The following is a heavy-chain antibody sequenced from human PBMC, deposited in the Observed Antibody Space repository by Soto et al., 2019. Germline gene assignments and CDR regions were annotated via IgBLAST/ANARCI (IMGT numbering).Heavy chain of an antibody. Sequence: EVQLVESGGGLVQPGGSLRLSCTASGFTFSSQWLHWVRQAPGKGLMWISRILNDGTTTNYADSVKGRFTVSRDNATETMALQMNNLRAEDTAVYYCATWGGGYTYGLDHWGQGTPVTVSS. V-gene: IGHV3-74*01. CDR3: ATWGGGYTYGLDH. J-gene: IGHJ4*02. CDR2: ILNDGTTT. D-gene: IGHD5-18*01. CDR1: GFTFSSQW.